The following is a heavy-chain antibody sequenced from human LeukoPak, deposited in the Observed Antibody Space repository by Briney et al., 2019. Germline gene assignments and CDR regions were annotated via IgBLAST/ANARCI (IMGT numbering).Heavy chain of an antibody. CDR1: GGSFSGYY. Sequence: SETLSLTCAVYGGSFSGYYWSWIRQPPGKGLEWIGEINHSGSTNYNPSLKSRVTISVDTSKNQFSLKLSSVTAADTAVYYCARGRIAAHGYWGGGTLVAVSS. D-gene: IGHD6-6*01. CDR3: ARGRIAAHGY. J-gene: IGHJ4*02. CDR2: INHSGST. V-gene: IGHV4-34*01.